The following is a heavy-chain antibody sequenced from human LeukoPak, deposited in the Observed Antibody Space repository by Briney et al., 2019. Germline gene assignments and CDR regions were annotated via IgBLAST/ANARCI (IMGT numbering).Heavy chain of an antibody. CDR2: ISYDGGNK. CDR3: ARGLEYSSSSPFDY. J-gene: IGHJ4*02. D-gene: IGHD6-6*01. Sequence: GGSLRLSCAASGFTFSSYAMHWVRQAPGKGLEWVAVISYDGGNKYYADSVKGRFTISRDNSKNTLYLQMNSLRAEDTAVYYCARGLEYSSSSPFDYWGQGTLVTVSS. CDR1: GFTFSSYA. V-gene: IGHV3-30-3*01.